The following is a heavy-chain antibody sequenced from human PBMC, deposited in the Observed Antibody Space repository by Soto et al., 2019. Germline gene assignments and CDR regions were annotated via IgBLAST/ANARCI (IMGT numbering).Heavy chain of an antibody. CDR1: GGSISSSSYY. D-gene: IGHD6-13*01. V-gene: IGHV4-39*01. CDR3: ATYSCSWYVVY. CDR2: IYYSGST. J-gene: IGHJ4*02. Sequence: SETLSLTCTVSGGSISSSSYYWGWIRQPPGKGLEWIGSIYYSGSTYYNPSLKSRVTISVDTSKNQFSLKLSSVTAADTAVYYCATYSCSWYVVYWGQGTLVTVPS.